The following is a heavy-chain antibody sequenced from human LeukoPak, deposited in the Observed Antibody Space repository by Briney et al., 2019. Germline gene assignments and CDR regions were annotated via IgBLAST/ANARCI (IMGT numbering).Heavy chain of an antibody. J-gene: IGHJ5*02. CDR3: ARGLDMVTGWFGESRKPRTQWWFDP. D-gene: IGHD3-10*01. CDR1: GYTFTSYG. V-gene: IGHV1-8*02. Sequence: ASVKVSCKASGYTFTSYGISWVRQATGQGLEWMGWMNPNSGNTGYAQKFQGRVTMTRNTSISTAYMELSSLRSEDTAVYYCARGLDMVTGWFGESRKPRTQWWFDPWGQGTLVTVSS. CDR2: MNPNSGNT.